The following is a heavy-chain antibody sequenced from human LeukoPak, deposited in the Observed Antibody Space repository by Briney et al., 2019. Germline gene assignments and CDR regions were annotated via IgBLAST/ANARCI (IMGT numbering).Heavy chain of an antibody. Sequence: QAGVSLRLPCAASGYPFSRYAMIWVRHAPGKRLEWVSAISSGAGTTDYADSVNGRFTISRVNSKSTICLQMNSLRVEDTAVYYCAKDLEQSYSGWSASYDGWGQGALVTVSS. CDR3: AKDLEQSYSGWSASYDG. V-gene: IGHV3-23*01. D-gene: IGHD6-19*01. CDR2: ISSGAGTT. J-gene: IGHJ4*02. CDR1: GYPFSRYA.